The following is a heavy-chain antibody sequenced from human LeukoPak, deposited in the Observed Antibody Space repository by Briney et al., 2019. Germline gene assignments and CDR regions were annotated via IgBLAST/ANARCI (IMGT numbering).Heavy chain of an antibody. CDR2: IYSGGRT. V-gene: IGHV3-66*01. D-gene: IGHD3-22*01. CDR3: VRESSNGYYLSY. J-gene: IGHJ4*02. CDR1: GFTVSGNY. Sequence: GGSLRLSCAASGFTVSGNYMSWVRQAPGKGLEWVSVIYSGGRTYYADSVKGRFTISRDNSKNTLYLRMNSLRAEDTAVYYCVRESSNGYYLSYWGQGTLVTVSS.